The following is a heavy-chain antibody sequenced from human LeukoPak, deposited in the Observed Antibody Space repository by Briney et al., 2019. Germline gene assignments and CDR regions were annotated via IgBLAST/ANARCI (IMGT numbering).Heavy chain of an antibody. V-gene: IGHV3-30*18. CDR2: ISYDGSSK. D-gene: IGHD5-24*01. J-gene: IGHJ4*02. CDR1: GFTFSSYG. Sequence: QVQLVESGGGVVQPGRSLRLSCAPFGFTFSSYGMHWVRQAPGKGLEWVAVISYDGSSKYYADSVKGRFTISRDNSKNTLYLQMNSRGAEDTAVYCCAKGGGGRWLHYFDYWGQGTLVTVSS. CDR3: AKGGGGRWLHYFDY.